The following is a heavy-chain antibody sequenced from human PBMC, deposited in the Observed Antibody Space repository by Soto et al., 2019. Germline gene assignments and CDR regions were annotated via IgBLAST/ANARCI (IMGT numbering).Heavy chain of an antibody. CDR3: ARDPFGYYVNYFDN. CDR1: GFTFSSYA. Sequence: LRLSCAASGFTFSSYAMSWVRQAPGKGLEWVSGISGSGGSTYYADSVKGRFTISRDDSKNTLYLQMNSLRAEDTAIFYCARDPFGYYVNYFDNWGQGTRVTVSS. CDR2: ISGSGGST. J-gene: IGHJ4*02. V-gene: IGHV3-23*01. D-gene: IGHD1-26*01.